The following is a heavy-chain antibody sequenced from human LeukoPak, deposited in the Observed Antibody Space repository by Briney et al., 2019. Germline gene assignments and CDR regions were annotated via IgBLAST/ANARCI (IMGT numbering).Heavy chain of an antibody. Sequence: SETLSLTCTVPGGSISSGDYYWRWIRQPPGKGLEWIGYIYYSGSTYYNPSLKSRVTISVDTSKNQFSLKLSSVTAADTAVYYCARETTVVTQRYFDLWGRGTLVTVSS. CDR1: GGSISSGDYY. D-gene: IGHD4-23*01. J-gene: IGHJ2*01. CDR3: ARETTVVTQRYFDL. CDR2: IYYSGST. V-gene: IGHV4-30-4*01.